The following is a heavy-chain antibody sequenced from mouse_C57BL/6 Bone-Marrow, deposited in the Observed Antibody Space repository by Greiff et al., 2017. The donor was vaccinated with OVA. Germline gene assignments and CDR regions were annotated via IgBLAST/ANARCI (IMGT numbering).Heavy chain of an antibody. CDR2: INPGSGGT. J-gene: IGHJ4*01. V-gene: IGHV1-54*01. CDR3: AIDDSTVVATDYAMDY. CDR1: GYAFTNYL. D-gene: IGHD1-1*01. Sequence: VKLVESGAELVRPGTSVKVSCKASGYAFTNYLIEWVKQRPGQGLEWIGVINPGSGGTNYNEKFKGKATLTAAKSSSTAYMQLSSLTSEDSTVYFSAIDDSTVVATDYAMDYWGQGTSVTVSS.